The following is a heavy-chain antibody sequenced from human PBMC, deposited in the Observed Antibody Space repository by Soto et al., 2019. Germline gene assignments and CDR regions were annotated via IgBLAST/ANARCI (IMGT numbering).Heavy chain of an antibody. CDR3: TSEGYYDSSGYFYYYYYSMDV. V-gene: IGHV3-73*01. J-gene: IGHJ6*02. D-gene: IGHD3-22*01. Sequence: GGSLRLSCAASGFTFSGSAMHWVRQASGKGLEWVGRIRSKANSYATAYAASVKGRFTISRDDSKNTAYLQMNSLKTEDTAVYYCTSEGYYDSSGYFYYYYYSMDVWGQGTTVTVSS. CDR1: GFTFSGSA. CDR2: IRSKANSYAT.